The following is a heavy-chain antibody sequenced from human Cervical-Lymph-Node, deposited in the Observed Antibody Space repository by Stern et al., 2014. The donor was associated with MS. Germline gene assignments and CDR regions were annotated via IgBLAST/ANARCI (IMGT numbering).Heavy chain of an antibody. Sequence: VQLVESGAEVKKPGASVKVSCKAFGYTFTTFYIHWVRQAPGQGLEWMGIINPNGGNASYAQRFQDRVTMTRDTSTSTVYINFRSLTSKDRAVFFCARAGLSGEPSLDFWGQGTLVTVSS. J-gene: IGHJ4*02. CDR3: ARAGLSGEPSLDF. D-gene: IGHD1-14*01. CDR2: INPNGGNA. V-gene: IGHV1-46*01. CDR1: GYTFTTFY.